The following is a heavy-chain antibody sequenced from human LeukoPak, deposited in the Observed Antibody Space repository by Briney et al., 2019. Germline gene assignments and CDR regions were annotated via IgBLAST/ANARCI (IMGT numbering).Heavy chain of an antibody. CDR3: AKVGYDFSAFDI. Sequence: PSETLSLTCTVSGGSISSYYWSWIRQPAGKGLEWIGRIYTSGSTNYNPSLKSRVTMSVDTSKNQFSLKLSSVTAADTAVYYFAKVGYDFSAFDIWGQGTMVTVSS. CDR2: IYTSGST. CDR1: GGSISSYY. J-gene: IGHJ3*02. V-gene: IGHV4-4*07. D-gene: IGHD3-3*01.